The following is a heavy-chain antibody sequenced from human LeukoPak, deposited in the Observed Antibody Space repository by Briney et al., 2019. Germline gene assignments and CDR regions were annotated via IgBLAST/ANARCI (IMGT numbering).Heavy chain of an antibody. Sequence: ASVKVSCKASGFTFTSSAMQWVRQARGQRLEWIGWIVVGSGNTNYAQKFQERVTITRDMSTSTAYMELSSLRSEDTAVYYCAETGDYDSSGYYDYGGRGTLVTVSS. D-gene: IGHD3-22*01. CDR1: GFTFTSSA. V-gene: IGHV1-58*02. CDR3: AETGDYDSSGYYDY. CDR2: IVVGSGNT. J-gene: IGHJ4*02.